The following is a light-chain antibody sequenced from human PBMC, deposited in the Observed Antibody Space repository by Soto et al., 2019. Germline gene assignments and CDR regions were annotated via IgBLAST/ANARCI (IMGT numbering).Light chain of an antibody. CDR2: EVS. V-gene: IGLV2-14*01. Sequence: QSALTQPASVSGSPGQSITISCTGTSSDVGDYNYVSWYQQHPGKAPKLMIFEVSDRPSGVSNRFSGSKSGNTASLTISGLQAEDEADYSCSSYTSSNTLVFGGGTQLTVL. CDR3: SSYTSSNTLV. J-gene: IGLJ2*01. CDR1: SSDVGDYNY.